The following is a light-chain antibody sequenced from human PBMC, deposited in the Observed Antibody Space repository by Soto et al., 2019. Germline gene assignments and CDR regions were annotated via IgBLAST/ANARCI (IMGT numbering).Light chain of an antibody. CDR3: QQYNSFPWT. CDR1: QSISDW. Sequence: DIQMTQSPSALSAPVRAGVTSTCGASQSISDWLAWYQQKPGKAPKLLIFDVSNLESGVPSRYSGSGSGTEFTLTISSLQPDDFATYYCQQYNSFPWTFGQGTKVDIK. V-gene: IGKV1-5*01. CDR2: DVS. J-gene: IGKJ1*01.